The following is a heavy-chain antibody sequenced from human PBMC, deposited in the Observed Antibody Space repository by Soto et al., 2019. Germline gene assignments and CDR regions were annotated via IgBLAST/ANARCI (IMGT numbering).Heavy chain of an antibody. CDR3: ARDIASPGGDYFDS. V-gene: IGHV3-21*06. CDR1: GFTFRNYS. D-gene: IGHD2-21*01. Sequence: EVQLVESGGGLVQAGGPLRLFCTASGFTFRNYSMNWVRQAPGKGLEWVSSISTGGAYMFYADSVKGRFTISRDNAQNSLFLQIDSPRAEDTAVYYCARDIASPGGDYFDSWGQGTLVTVSS. J-gene: IGHJ4*02. CDR2: ISTGGAYM.